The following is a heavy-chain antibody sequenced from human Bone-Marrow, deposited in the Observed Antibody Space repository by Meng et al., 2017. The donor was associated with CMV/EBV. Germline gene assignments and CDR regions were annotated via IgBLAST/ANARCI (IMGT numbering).Heavy chain of an antibody. J-gene: IGHJ4*02. Sequence: LSLTCAASRFSVNTNYMSWVRQTPGKGLEWVSIIHSGGTTHYADSVRGRFTISRDHTKNTPYLQMTSLRPDDSGVYYCARSLNTAAYYWGQGTLVTVSS. CDR3: ARSLNTAAYY. V-gene: IGHV3-66*02. CDR1: RFSVNTNY. CDR2: IHSGGTT. D-gene: IGHD6-13*01.